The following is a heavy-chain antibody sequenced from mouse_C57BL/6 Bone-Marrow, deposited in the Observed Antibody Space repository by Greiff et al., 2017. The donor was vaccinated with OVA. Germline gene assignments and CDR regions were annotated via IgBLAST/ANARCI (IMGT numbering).Heavy chain of an antibody. CDR2: IHPSDSDT. V-gene: IGHV1-74*01. CDR1: GYTFTSYW. CDR3: AIYGNLDWYFDV. Sequence: VQLQQPGAELVKPGASVKVSCKASGYTFTSYWMHWVKQRPGPGLEWIGRIHPSDSDTNSNQKFKGKATLTVDKSSSTAYMQLSSLTSEDSAVDYCAIYGNLDWYFDVWGTGTTVTVSS. J-gene: IGHJ1*03. D-gene: IGHD2-1*01.